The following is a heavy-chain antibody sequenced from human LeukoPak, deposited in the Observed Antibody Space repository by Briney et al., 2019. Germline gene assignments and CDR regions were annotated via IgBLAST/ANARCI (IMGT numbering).Heavy chain of an antibody. J-gene: IGHJ6*03. Sequence: PGGSLRLSCAASGLNVTYNYMSWVRQAPGKGLEWLSVIYSGGMTYYEDSVKGRFIISIDNSKNKLYLQMNRMRAEDTAVYYCYARPVLPDACLPSGNYMDVWGKGTTVTVSS. CDR3: YARPVLPDACLPSGNYMDV. CDR1: GLNVTYNY. D-gene: IGHD2-2*01. CDR2: IYSGGMT. V-gene: IGHV3-53*01.